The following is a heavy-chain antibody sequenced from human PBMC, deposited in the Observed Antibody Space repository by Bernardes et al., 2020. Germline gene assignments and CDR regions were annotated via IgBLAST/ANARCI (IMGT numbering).Heavy chain of an antibody. V-gene: IGHV3-49*03. J-gene: IGHJ4*02. CDR3: TRVPLSITIFGVVTYYFDY. Sequence: GGSLRLSCTASGFTFGDYAMSWFRQAPGKGLEWVGFIRSKAYGGTTEYAASVKGRFTISRDDSKSIAYLQMNSLKTEDTAVYYCTRVPLSITIFGVVTYYFDYWGQGTLVTVSS. CDR2: IRSKAYGGTT. CDR1: GFTFGDYA. D-gene: IGHD3-3*01.